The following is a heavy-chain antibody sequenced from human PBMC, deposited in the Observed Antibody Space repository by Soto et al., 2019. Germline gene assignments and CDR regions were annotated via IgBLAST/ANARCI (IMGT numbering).Heavy chain of an antibody. J-gene: IGHJ6*02. Sequence: QVQLQESGPGLVKPSGTLSLTCAVSGGSISSSNWWSWVRQPPGKGLEWIGEIYHSGSTNYNPSLKSRVTISVDKSKNQFSLKLSSVTAADTAVYYCAREEAAAGGSVVVTERYYYYYGMDVWGQGTTVTVSS. V-gene: IGHV4-4*02. CDR2: IYHSGST. CDR3: AREEAAAGGSVVVTERYYYYYGMDV. D-gene: IGHD6-13*01. CDR1: GGSISSSNW.